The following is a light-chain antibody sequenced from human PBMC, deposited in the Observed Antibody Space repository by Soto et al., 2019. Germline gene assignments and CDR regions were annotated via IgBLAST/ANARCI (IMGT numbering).Light chain of an antibody. Sequence: DIQLTQSPSSLSASVGDRVTITCRASQGISDSLAWYQQKPGKVPKLLIYAASTLQPGVPSRFSGSVSGTDFTLTISSLQPEDVATYYCQKFVRAPTFGPGTKVET. CDR1: QGISDS. J-gene: IGKJ1*01. V-gene: IGKV1-27*01. CDR3: QKFVRAPT. CDR2: AAS.